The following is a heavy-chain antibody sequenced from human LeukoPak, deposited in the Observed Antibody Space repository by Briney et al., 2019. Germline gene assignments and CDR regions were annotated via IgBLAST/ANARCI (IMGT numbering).Heavy chain of an antibody. CDR3: ARPYYDSSAPPYDY. D-gene: IGHD3-22*01. V-gene: IGHV1-18*01. Sequence: ASVKVSCKASGYTFTSYGISWVRQAPGQGLEWMGWISAYNGNTNYAQKLQGRVTMTTDTSTSTAYMELRSLRSDDTAVYYCARPYYDSSAPPYDYWGQGTLVTVSS. CDR1: GYTFTSYG. J-gene: IGHJ4*02. CDR2: ISAYNGNT.